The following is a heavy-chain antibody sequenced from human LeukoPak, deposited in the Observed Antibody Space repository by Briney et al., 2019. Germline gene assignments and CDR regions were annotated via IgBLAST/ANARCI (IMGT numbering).Heavy chain of an antibody. Sequence: GGSLRLSCAASGFLFNTYEMNWVRQAPGKGLEWVSYISSSGSTIYYADSVKGRFTISRDNAKNSLYLQMNSLRAEDTAVYYCARGRGYCSSTSCYSSSWFDPWGQGALVTVSS. V-gene: IGHV3-48*03. CDR3: ARGRGYCSSTSCYSSSWFDP. J-gene: IGHJ5*02. D-gene: IGHD2-2*01. CDR1: GFLFNTYE. CDR2: ISSSGSTI.